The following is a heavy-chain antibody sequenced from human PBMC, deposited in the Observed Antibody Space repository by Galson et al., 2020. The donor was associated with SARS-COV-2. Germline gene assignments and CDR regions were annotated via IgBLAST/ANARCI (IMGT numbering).Heavy chain of an antibody. Sequence: TGGSLRLSCAASGFTFSSYAMHWVRQAPGKGLEWVAVISYDRSNKYYADSVKGRFTISRDNSKNTLYLQMNSLRAEDTAVYYCARSPGAHYDYWGQGTLVTVSS. CDR1: GFTFSSYA. J-gene: IGHJ4*02. CDR3: ARSPGAHYDY. V-gene: IGHV3-30-3*01. CDR2: ISYDRSNK.